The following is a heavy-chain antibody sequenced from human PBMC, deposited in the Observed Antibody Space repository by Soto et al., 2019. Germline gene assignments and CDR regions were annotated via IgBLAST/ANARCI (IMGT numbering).Heavy chain of an antibody. J-gene: IGHJ4*02. CDR1: GFTFSSYA. CDR3: AKAPQPRIVLMVYFDY. V-gene: IGHV3-23*01. Sequence: GGSLRLSCAASGFTFSSYAMSWVRQAPGKGLEWVSAISGSGGSTYYADSVKGRFTISRDNSKNTLYLQMNSLRAEDTAVYYCAKAPQPRIVLMVYFDYWGQGTLVTV. D-gene: IGHD2-8*01. CDR2: ISGSGGST.